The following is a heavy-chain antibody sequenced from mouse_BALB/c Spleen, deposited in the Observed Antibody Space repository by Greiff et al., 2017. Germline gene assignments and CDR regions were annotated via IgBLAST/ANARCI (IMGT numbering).Heavy chain of an antibody. V-gene: IGHV5-9-3*01. CDR2: ISSGGSYT. CDR3: SRQGGKGFAY. CDR1: GFTFSSYA. Sequence: DVMLVESGGGLVKPGGSLKLSCAASGFTFSSYAMSWVRQTPEKRLEWVASISSGGSYTYYPDSVKGRFTISRDDAKNTLYLQMSSLRSEDTAMYYCSRQGGKGFAYWGQGTLVTVSA. J-gene: IGHJ3*01.